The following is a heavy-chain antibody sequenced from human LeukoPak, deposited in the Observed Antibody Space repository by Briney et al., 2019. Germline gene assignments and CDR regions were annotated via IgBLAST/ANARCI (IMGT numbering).Heavy chain of an antibody. J-gene: IGHJ6*03. D-gene: IGHD4-11*01. V-gene: IGHV1-69*13. CDR3: ARGPTVTGLYYYYMDV. CDR2: IIPIFGTA. CDR1: GYTFTTYA. Sequence: ASVKVSCKASGYTFTTYAMNWVRQAPGQGLEWMGGIIPIFGTANYAQKFQGRVTITADESTSTAYMELSSLRSEDTAVYYCARGPTVTGLYYYYMDVWGKGTTVTVSS.